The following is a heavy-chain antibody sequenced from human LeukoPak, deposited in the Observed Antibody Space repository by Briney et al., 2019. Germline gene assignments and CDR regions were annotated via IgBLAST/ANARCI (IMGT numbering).Heavy chain of an antibody. D-gene: IGHD2-2*01. J-gene: IGHJ4*02. CDR2: INHSGST. V-gene: IGHV4-34*01. Sequence: SETLSLTCAVYGGSFSGYYWSWIRQPPGKGLEWIGEINHSGSTNYNPSLKSRVTISVDRSKNQFSLKLSSVTAADTAVYYCAIYCSSTSCSNDYWGQGTLVTVSS. CDR1: GGSFSGYY. CDR3: AIYCSSTSCSNDY.